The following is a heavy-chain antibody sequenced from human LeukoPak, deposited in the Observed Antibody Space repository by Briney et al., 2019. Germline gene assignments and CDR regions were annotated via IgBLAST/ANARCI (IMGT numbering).Heavy chain of an antibody. CDR1: GFTFSSYL. J-gene: IGHJ4*02. V-gene: IGHV3-74*01. Sequence: PGGSLRLSCAASGFTFSSYLMHWVRQAPGKGLVWVSRINSDGSSTSYADSVKGRFTISRDNAKNTLYLQMNSLRAEDTAVYYCASLQSSSWYYFDYWGQGTLVTVSS. D-gene: IGHD6-13*01. CDR2: INSDGSST. CDR3: ASLQSSSWYYFDY.